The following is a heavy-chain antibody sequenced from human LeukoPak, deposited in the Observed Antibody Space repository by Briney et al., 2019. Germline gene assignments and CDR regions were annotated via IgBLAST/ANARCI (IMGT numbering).Heavy chain of an antibody. J-gene: IGHJ5*02. Sequence: GASVKVSCKASGYTFTGYYMHWVRQAPGQGLEWMGWINPNSGGTNYAQKFQGRVTMTRDTSISTAYMELSRLRSDDTAVYYCARYYDFWSGYSWFDLWGQGTLVTVSS. D-gene: IGHD3-3*01. CDR2: INPNSGGT. CDR3: ARYYDFWSGYSWFDL. V-gene: IGHV1-2*02. CDR1: GYTFTGYY.